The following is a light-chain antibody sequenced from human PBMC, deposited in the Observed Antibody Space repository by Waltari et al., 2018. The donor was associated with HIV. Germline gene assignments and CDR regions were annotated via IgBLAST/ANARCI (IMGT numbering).Light chain of an antibody. CDR1: TRAVTSAYY. V-gene: IGLV7-43*01. J-gene: IGLJ3*02. CDR2: STN. CDR3: QLYYDGAWV. Sequence: QTVVTQEPSLTVSPGGTVTLTCASSTRAVTSAYYPNWFRLKPGQAPRALIYSTNYKHSWTPVRFSGSLLGGKAALTLSGVQPEDEAEYYCQLYYDGAWVFGGGTKLTVL.